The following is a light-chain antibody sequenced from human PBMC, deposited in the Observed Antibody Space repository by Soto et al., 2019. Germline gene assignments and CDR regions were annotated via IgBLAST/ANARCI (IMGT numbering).Light chain of an antibody. Sequence: EVVIAQAPATRSVSPGERATLSCRASQTVSSNLAWYQQKPGQSPRLLIYGTSTRATGVPARFSGSGSGTEFTLSISSLQSEDFAVYYCHHYNFWPAFGQGTKVDIK. CDR3: HHYNFWPA. CDR1: QTVSSN. J-gene: IGKJ1*01. V-gene: IGKV3-15*01. CDR2: GTS.